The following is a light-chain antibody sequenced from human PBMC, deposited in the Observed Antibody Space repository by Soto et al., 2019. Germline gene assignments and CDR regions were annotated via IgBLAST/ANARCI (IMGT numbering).Light chain of an antibody. J-gene: IGLJ3*02. CDR2: EVS. CDR1: SSEVGGYNC. CDR3: SSFTSRSTLV. V-gene: IGLV2-14*01. Sequence: QSALTQPASVSGSPGQSITISCTGTSSEVGGYNCVSWYQQHPGKVPKLMIYEVSNRPSGISNRFSGSKSGNTASLTISGLQADYESDYYCSSFTSRSTLVFGGGTKLTVL.